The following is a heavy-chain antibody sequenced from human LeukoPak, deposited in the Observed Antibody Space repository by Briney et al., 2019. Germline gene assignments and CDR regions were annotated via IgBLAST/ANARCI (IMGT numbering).Heavy chain of an antibody. V-gene: IGHV1-8*03. CDR1: GYTFTSYD. CDR2: MNPNSGNT. D-gene: IGHD6-6*01. Sequence: ASGKVSCKASGYTFTSYDINWVRQATGQGLEWMGWMNPNSGNTGYAQKFQGRVTITRNTSISTAYMELRSLRSDDTAVYYCARDRVSSSSLRWYFDIWGRGTRVTVSS. CDR3: ARDRVSSSSLRWYFDI. J-gene: IGHJ2*01.